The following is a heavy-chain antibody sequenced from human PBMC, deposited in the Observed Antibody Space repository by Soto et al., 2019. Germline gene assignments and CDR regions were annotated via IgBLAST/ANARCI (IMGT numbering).Heavy chain of an antibody. CDR2: IYYSGST. D-gene: IGHD3-22*01. J-gene: IGHJ3*02. V-gene: IGHV4-59*08. CDR3: ARQVTMIVVVITTPDAFDI. Sequence: SETLSLTCTVSGGSISSYYWSWIRQPPGKGLEWIGYIYYSGSTNYNPSLKSRVTISVDTSKNQFSLKLSSVTAADTAVYYCARQVTMIVVVITTPDAFDIWGQGTMVTVSS. CDR1: GGSISSYY.